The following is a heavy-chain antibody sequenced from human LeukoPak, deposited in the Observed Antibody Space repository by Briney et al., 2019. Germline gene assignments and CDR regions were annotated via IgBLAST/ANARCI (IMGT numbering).Heavy chain of an antibody. CDR1: GLTFSSYA. Sequence: GGSLRLSCAASGLTFSSYAMHWVRQAPGKGLEYVSAISSNGGSTYYASSVKGRFTISRDNSKNTLYLQMGSLRAEDMAVYYCARDVRGYSYGSYYYYYYYMDVWGKGTTVTVSS. CDR3: ARDVRGYSYGSYYYYYYYMDV. D-gene: IGHD5-18*01. CDR2: ISSNGGST. J-gene: IGHJ6*03. V-gene: IGHV3-64*01.